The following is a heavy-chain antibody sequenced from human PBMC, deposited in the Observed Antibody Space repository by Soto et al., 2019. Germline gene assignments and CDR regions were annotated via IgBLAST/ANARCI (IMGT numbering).Heavy chain of an antibody. CDR2: IYWDDDM. V-gene: IGHV2-5*02. Sequence: QITLKESGPTLVKPTQTLTLTCTFSGFSLSSTRMAVGWIRQPPGKALEWLALIYWDDDMRYSPFLKSRLTTTKNTSKNQLVLTMSNMDHVDTARYYCAHIVVAGIGYYFNYWGQRTLVTVSS. D-gene: IGHD6-19*01. J-gene: IGHJ4*02. CDR3: AHIVVAGIGYYFNY. CDR1: GFSLSSTRMA.